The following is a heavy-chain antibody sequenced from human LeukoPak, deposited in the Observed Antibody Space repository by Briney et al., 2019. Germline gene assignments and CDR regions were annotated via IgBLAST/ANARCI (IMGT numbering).Heavy chain of an antibody. J-gene: IGHJ4*02. CDR3: ARHPSPSVPAAF. V-gene: IGHV4-59*08. CDR1: SGSITDYY. Sequence: SETLSLTCTVSSGSITDYYWSWIRQPPGEGLEWIGFIFYSGSANYNPSLKSRVTISVDTSKNQISLRLSSVTAADTAVYYCARHPSPSVPAAFWGQGTLVTVSS. CDR2: IFYSGSA. D-gene: IGHD2-2*01.